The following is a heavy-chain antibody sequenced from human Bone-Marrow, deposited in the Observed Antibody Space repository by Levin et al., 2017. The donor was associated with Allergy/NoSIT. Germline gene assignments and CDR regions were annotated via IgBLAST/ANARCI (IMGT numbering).Heavy chain of an antibody. V-gene: IGHV2-70*04. Sequence: SGPTLVKPTQTLTLTCTFSGFSLGTSGMRVSWIRQPPGEALEWLARIDWDDDKFYSPSLKSRLTISKDTSKNQVVLIMTNMDPADTGTYFCARGGDYGAFDFWGPGTMVIVS. CDR3: ARGGDYGAFDF. D-gene: IGHD4-17*01. CDR2: IDWDDDK. J-gene: IGHJ3*01. CDR1: GFSLGTSGMR.